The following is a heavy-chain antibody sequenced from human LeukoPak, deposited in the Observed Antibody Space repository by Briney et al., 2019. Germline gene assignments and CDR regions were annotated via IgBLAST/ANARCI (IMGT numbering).Heavy chain of an antibody. D-gene: IGHD5-18*01. CDR2: INPSGGST. CDR3: AGGTAMETPSGFYYYYGMDV. Sequence: GASVKVSCKASGYTFTSYYMHWVRQAPGQGLEWMGIINPSGGSTSYAQKFQGRVTMTRDTSTSTVYMELSSLRSEDTAVYYCAGGTAMETPSGFYYYYGMDVWGQGTTVTVSS. V-gene: IGHV1-46*01. CDR1: GYTFTSYY. J-gene: IGHJ6*02.